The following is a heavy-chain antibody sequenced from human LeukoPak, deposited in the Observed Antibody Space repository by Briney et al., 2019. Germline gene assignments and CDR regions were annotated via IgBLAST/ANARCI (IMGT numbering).Heavy chain of an antibody. D-gene: IGHD5-12*01. Sequence: GGSLRLSCAASGFTFSSYEMNWVRQAPGKGLEWVSSISSSSSYIYYADSVKGRFTISRDNAKNSLYLQINSLRAEDTAVYYCARVTRGGYDGYFDYWGQGTLVTVSS. CDR3: ARVTRGGYDGYFDY. V-gene: IGHV3-21*01. J-gene: IGHJ4*02. CDR1: GFTFSSYE. CDR2: ISSSSSYI.